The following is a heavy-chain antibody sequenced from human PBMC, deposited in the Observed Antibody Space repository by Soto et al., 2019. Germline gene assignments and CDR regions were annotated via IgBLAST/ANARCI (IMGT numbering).Heavy chain of an antibody. D-gene: IGHD4-17*01. Sequence: QVQLVESGGGVVQPGRSLRLSCAASGFTFSSYGMHWVRQAPGKGLEWVAFISYEGINKYYADSVKGRFTISRDNSKNTLYLQMSSLRAEETAVYYCAKDRWVRQLRSYLDYWGQGTLVTVSS. CDR2: ISYEGINK. J-gene: IGHJ4*02. V-gene: IGHV3-30*18. CDR1: GFTFSSYG. CDR3: AKDRWVRQLRSYLDY.